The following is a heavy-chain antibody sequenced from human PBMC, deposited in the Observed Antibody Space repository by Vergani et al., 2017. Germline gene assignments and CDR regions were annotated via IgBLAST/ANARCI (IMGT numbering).Heavy chain of an antibody. CDR1: GGSISSGGYY. V-gene: IGHV4-61*08. CDR3: ARGALVTMVRGVIFDY. D-gene: IGHD3-10*01. Sequence: QLQLQESGPGLVKPSETLSLTCTVSGGSISSGGYYWSWIRQPPGKGLEWIGYIYYSGSTNYNPSLKSRVTISVDTSKNQFSLKLSSVTAADTAVYYCARGALVTMVRGVIFDYWGQGTLVTVSS. CDR2: IYYSGST. J-gene: IGHJ4*02.